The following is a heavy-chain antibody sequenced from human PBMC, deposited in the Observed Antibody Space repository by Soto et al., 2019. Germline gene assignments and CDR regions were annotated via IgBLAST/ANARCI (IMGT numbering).Heavy chain of an antibody. V-gene: IGHV1-2*04. CDR1: GYTFTGYY. D-gene: IGHD3-10*01. CDR3: ARAPDHYGSGTYYIS. J-gene: IGHJ5*02. CDR2: INPHSGGT. Sequence: ASVKVSCKASGYTFTGYYMHWVRQAPGQGLEWMGWINPHSGGTNYAQNFQGWVTMTRDTSINTAYMELSRLRSDDTAIYYCARAPDHYGSGTYYISWGQGTLVTVSS.